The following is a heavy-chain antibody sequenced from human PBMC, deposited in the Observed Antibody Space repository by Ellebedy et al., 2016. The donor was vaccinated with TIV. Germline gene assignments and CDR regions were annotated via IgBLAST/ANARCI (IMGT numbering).Heavy chain of an antibody. D-gene: IGHD2-2*01. CDR3: ARGLPAASYYYYGMDV. CDR1: GGSISSGGYY. J-gene: IGHJ6*02. V-gene: IGHV4-31*03. Sequence: SETLSLTXTVSGGSISSGGYYWSWIRQHPGKGLEWIGYIYYSGSTYYNPSLKSRVTISVDTSKNQFSLKLSSVTAADTAVYYCARGLPAASYYYYGMDVWGQGTTVTVSS. CDR2: IYYSGST.